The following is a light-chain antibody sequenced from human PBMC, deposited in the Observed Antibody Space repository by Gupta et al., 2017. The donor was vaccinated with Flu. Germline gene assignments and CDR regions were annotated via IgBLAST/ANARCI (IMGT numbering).Light chain of an antibody. Sequence: VLTQSPGTLSLSPGERATLSCRASQSVSSNSLAWYQQKPGQAPRLLIYGASSRATGIPDTFSGSGSGTDFTLTISRLEPEDFAVYYCQQYGASPQTFGQGTKVEIK. V-gene: IGKV3-20*01. CDR3: QQYGASPQT. J-gene: IGKJ1*01. CDR1: QSVSSNS. CDR2: GAS.